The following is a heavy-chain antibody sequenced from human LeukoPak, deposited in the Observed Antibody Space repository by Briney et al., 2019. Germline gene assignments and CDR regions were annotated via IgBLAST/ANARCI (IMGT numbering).Heavy chain of an antibody. J-gene: IGHJ3*02. CDR2: IIPILGIA. V-gene: IGHV1-69*04. Sequence: ASVKVSCKASGGTFSSYAISWVRQAPGQGLEWMGRIIPILGIANYAQKFQGRVTITADKSTSTAYMELSSLRSEDTAVYYCARGCEAATVVTGSDPCAFDIWGQGTMVTVSS. CDR3: ARGCEAATVVTGSDPCAFDI. D-gene: IGHD4-23*01. CDR1: GGTFSSYA.